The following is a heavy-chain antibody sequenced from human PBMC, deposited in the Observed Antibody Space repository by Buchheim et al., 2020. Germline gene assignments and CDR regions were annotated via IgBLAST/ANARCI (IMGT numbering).Heavy chain of an antibody. CDR1: GYSFTSYR. J-gene: IGHJ5*02. Sequence: EVQLVQSGAEVKKPGESLRISCKGSGYSFTSYRISWVRQMPGKGLEWMGRIDPSDSYTNYSPSFQGHVTISADKSISNATPQWSSLKASDTAMYYCARQQTITIFGVVTKLNWFDPWGQGT. V-gene: IGHV5-10-1*01. D-gene: IGHD3-3*01. CDR2: IDPSDSYT. CDR3: ARQQTITIFGVVTKLNWFDP.